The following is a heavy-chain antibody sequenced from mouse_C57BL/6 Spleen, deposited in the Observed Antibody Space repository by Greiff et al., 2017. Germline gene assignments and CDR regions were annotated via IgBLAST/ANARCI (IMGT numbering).Heavy chain of an antibody. D-gene: IGHD1-1*01. CDR1: GYTFTSYW. CDR2: IHPNSGST. Sequence: QVQLQQPGAELVKPGASVKLSCKASGYTFTSYWMHWVKQRPGQGLEWIGMIHPNSGSTNYNEKFKSKATLTVANSSSTAYMQLSSLTSEDSAVYYCARDYGISEDFDYWGQGTTLTDAS. J-gene: IGHJ2*01. CDR3: ARDYGISEDFDY. V-gene: IGHV1-64*01.